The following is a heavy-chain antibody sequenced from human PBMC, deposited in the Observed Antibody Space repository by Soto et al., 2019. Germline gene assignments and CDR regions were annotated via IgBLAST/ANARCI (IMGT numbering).Heavy chain of an antibody. CDR2: INPNSGGT. D-gene: IGHD2-15*01. CDR1: GYAFTGYY. Sequence: ASVKVSCKASGYAFTGYYIHWVRQAPGQGLEWMGWINPNSGGTNYAQKFQGWVTMTRDTSISTAYMELSRLRSDDTAVYYCARGGLHCSGGSCYDYYYMDVWGKGTTVTVSS. V-gene: IGHV1-2*04. CDR3: ARGGLHCSGGSCYDYYYMDV. J-gene: IGHJ6*03.